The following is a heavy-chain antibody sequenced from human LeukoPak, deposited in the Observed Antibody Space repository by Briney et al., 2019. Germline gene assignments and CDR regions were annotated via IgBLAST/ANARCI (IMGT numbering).Heavy chain of an antibody. CDR2: IIPIFGTA. J-gene: IGHJ3*02. D-gene: IGHD2-2*01. CDR1: GGTFSSYA. CDR3: ARDLVVPAAMGTHDAFDI. V-gene: IGHV1-69*01. Sequence: SVKVSCKASGGTFSSYAISWVRQAPGPVLEWMGGIIPIFGTANYAQKFQGRVTITADESTSTAYMELSSLRSEDTAVYYCARDLVVPAAMGTHDAFDIWGQGTMVTVSS.